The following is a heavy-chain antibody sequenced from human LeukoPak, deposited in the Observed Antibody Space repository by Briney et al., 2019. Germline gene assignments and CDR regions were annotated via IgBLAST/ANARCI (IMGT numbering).Heavy chain of an antibody. J-gene: IGHJ4*02. CDR1: GGSINNYH. V-gene: IGHV4-4*07. D-gene: IGHD6-19*01. CDR3: ARRDISSGWSFVS. Sequence: SETLSLTCTVSGGSINNYHWSWIRQPAGKGLEWIAQIHSSGSTNYNPPLKSRVTMSIDTPENQLSLTLTSVTAADTAVYYCARRDISSGWSFVSWGQGTLVTVSS. CDR2: IHSSGST.